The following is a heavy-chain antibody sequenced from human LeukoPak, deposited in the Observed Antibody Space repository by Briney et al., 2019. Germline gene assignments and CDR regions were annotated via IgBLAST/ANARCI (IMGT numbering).Heavy chain of an antibody. CDR1: GFTFSSYG. J-gene: IGHJ5*02. CDR2: ISYDGSNK. V-gene: IGHV3-30*18. D-gene: IGHD1-26*01. Sequence: GRSLRLSCAASGFTFSSYGMHWVRQAPGKGLEWVAVISYDGSNKYYADSVKGRFTISRDNSKNTPYLQMNSLRAEDTAVYYCAKDHGEGSYYFSLRAWGQGTLVTVSS. CDR3: AKDHGEGSYYFSLRA.